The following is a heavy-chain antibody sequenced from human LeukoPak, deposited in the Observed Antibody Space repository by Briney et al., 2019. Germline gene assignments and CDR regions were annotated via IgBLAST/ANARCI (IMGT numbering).Heavy chain of an antibody. CDR3: ARDCSGGTCYLDY. CDR1: GTTLSNYG. V-gene: IGHV1-18*01. J-gene: IGHJ4*02. CDR2: ISAYNGNT. Sequence: GASVTVSFKATGTTLSNYGITWVRQAPGRGLEWMGWISAYNGNTNYAQKFQGRATMTTDTSTSTAYMELRSLRSDDTALYYCARDCSGGTCYLDYWGQGTLVTVSS. D-gene: IGHD2-15*01.